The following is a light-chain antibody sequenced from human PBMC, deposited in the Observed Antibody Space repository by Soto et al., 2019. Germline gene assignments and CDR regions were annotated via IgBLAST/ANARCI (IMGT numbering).Light chain of an antibody. CDR1: SSNIGAGFD. V-gene: IGLV1-40*01. CDR2: SNS. J-gene: IGLJ3*02. Sequence: QSVLTQPPSVSGAPGQRVTISCTGSSSNIGAGFDIHWYQQLPGTAPKLLIYSNSNRPSGVPDRFSGSKSGTSASLAITGLQAEDEANYYCQSYDSSLSGPMFGGGTKLTVL. CDR3: QSYDSSLSGPM.